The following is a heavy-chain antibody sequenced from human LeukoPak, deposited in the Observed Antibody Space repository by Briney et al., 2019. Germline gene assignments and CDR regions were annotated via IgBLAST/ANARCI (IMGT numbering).Heavy chain of an antibody. V-gene: IGHV1-18*01. CDR2: ISAYNGNT. D-gene: IGHD6-6*01. CDR1: GYTFTSYG. CDR3: ARDTEYSTDYYMDV. J-gene: IGHJ6*03. Sequence: ASVKVSCKASGYTFTSYGISWVRQAPGQGLEWMGWISAYNGNTNYAQNLQGRVTMTTDTSTSTAYMELRSLRSDDTAVYYCARDTEYSTDYYMDVWGKGTTVTVSS.